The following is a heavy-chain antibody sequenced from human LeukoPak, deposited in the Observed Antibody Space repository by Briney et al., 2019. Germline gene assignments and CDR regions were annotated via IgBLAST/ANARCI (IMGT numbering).Heavy chain of an antibody. D-gene: IGHD1-26*01. Sequence: PGGSLRLSCAASGFTISTYDINWVSQAPGRGLEWVSYISSSGSTIYYADSVKGRFTISRDNAKNLLYLQMNSLRAEDTAVYYCARATSGNGVDVWGKGTTVTVSS. V-gene: IGHV3-48*03. CDR1: GFTISTYD. CDR3: ARATSGNGVDV. CDR2: ISSSGSTI. J-gene: IGHJ6*04.